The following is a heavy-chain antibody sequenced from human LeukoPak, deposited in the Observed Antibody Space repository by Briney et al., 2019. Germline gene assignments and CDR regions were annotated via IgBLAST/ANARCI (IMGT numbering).Heavy chain of an antibody. Sequence: GGSLRLSCAASGFTFSSYAMSWVRQAPGKGLEWVSAISGSGGSTYYADSVKGRFTISRDNSKNTLYLQMNSLRAEDTAVYYCAKDGIRYDSSGYYDYWGQGTLVTVSS. CDR3: AKDGIRYDSSGYYDY. CDR1: GFTFSSYA. V-gene: IGHV3-23*01. D-gene: IGHD3-22*01. J-gene: IGHJ4*02. CDR2: ISGSGGST.